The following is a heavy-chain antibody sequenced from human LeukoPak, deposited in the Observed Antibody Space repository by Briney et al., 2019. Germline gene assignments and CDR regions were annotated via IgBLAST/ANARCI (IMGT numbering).Heavy chain of an antibody. CDR2: ISAYKDNT. Sequence: ASVKVSCKASGYTFTSYGISWVRQAPGQGLEWMGWISAYKDNTNYAQKLQGRVTMTTDTSTSTAYMELRSLRSDDTAVYYCARVLRYFDPQDYWGQGTLVTVSS. CDR3: ARVLRYFDPQDY. CDR1: GYTFTSYG. D-gene: IGHD3-9*01. J-gene: IGHJ4*02. V-gene: IGHV1-18*01.